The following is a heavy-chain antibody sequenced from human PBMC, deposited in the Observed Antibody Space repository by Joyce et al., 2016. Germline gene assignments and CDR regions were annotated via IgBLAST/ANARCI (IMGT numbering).Heavy chain of an antibody. V-gene: IGHV3-74*01. CDR1: GFAFSNYW. CDR2: LNSDGTTR. Sequence: EVQLVESGGGLVQPGGSLRLSCAASGFAFSNYWMFWVSRLNSDGTTRDYADSVKGRFTISRDNAKNTLFLQMSSLTAEDTAVYYCARERDRRGTYRPYRGQGTLVTVST. CDR3: ARERDRRGTYRPY. J-gene: IGHJ4*02. D-gene: IGHD3-22*01.